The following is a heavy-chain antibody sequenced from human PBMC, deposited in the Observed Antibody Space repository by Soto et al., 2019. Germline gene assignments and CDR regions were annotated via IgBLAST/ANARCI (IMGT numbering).Heavy chain of an antibody. CDR2: IYSSGGT. CDR1: GGAISGYY. D-gene: IGHD3-3*01. Sequence: SETLSLTCTVSGGAISGYYWTWIRQSAGKGLEWIGRIYSSGGTKYNPSLKSRVTMSLDTSKNQFSLRLSSVTAADTAVYYCARGQRFSDSFDPWGQGTLVTVSS. CDR3: ARGQRFSDSFDP. J-gene: IGHJ5*02. V-gene: IGHV4-4*07.